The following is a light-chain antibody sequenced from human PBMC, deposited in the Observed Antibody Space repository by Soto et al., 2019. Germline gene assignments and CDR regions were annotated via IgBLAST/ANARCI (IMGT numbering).Light chain of an antibody. J-gene: IGKJ1*01. Sequence: EIVLTQSPGTLSLSPGERATLSCRASQSVSSYLAWYQQRPGQAPRLLIYGASSRAPGIPDRVSGSGSGTDFTLTISRLEPEDFAVYYWQQYGSSPQTFGQGTKVEIK. CDR3: QQYGSSPQT. CDR2: GAS. V-gene: IGKV3-20*01. CDR1: QSVSSY.